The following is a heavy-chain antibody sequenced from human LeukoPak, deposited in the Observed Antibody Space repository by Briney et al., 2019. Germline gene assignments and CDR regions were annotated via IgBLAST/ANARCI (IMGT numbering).Heavy chain of an antibody. CDR2: ISSSGSTI. CDR3: AREATMVRGVLMDV. Sequence: GRSLRLSCAASGFTFSSYGMHWVRQAPGKGLEWVSYISSSGSTIYYADSVKGRFTISRDNAKNSLYLQMNSLRAEDTAVYYCAREATMVRGVLMDVWGQGTTVTVSS. J-gene: IGHJ6*02. V-gene: IGHV3-48*04. D-gene: IGHD3-10*01. CDR1: GFTFSSYG.